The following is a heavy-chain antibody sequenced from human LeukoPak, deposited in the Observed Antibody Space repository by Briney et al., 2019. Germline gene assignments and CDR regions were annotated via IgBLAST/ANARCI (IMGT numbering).Heavy chain of an antibody. V-gene: IGHV4-39*07. CDR1: GGSISSSSYY. D-gene: IGHD3-22*01. CDR2: IYYSGST. J-gene: IGHJ5*02. Sequence: SETLSLTCTVSGGSISSSSYYWGGIRQPPGKGLEWIGSIYYSGSTYYNPSLKSRVTISVDTSKNQFSLKLSSVTAADTAVYYCARVSNLGSNYDSSGYNFNWFDPWGQGTLVTVSS. CDR3: ARVSNLGSNYDSSGYNFNWFDP.